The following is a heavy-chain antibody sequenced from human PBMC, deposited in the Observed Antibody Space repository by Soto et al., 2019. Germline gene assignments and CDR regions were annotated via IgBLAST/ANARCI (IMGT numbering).Heavy chain of an antibody. D-gene: IGHD2-15*01. V-gene: IGHV1-18*01. J-gene: IGHJ4*02. CDR1: GYTFTSCG. CDR3: ARDLGGWPDY. Sequence: ASVKVSCKASGYTFTSCGISWVRQAPGQGLEWMGWISAYNGNTNYAQKLQGRVTMTTDTSASTAYMELSSLRSEDTAVYYCARDLGGWPDYWGQGTLVTVSS. CDR2: ISAYNGNT.